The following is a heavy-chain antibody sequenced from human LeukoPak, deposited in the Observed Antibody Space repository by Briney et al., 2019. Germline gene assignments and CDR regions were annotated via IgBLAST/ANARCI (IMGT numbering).Heavy chain of an antibody. CDR3: ARVGIDYSNPNWFDP. Sequence: SVKVSCKASGGTFSSYAISWVRQAPGQGLEWMGGIIPIFGTANYAQKFQGRVTITADGSTSTAYMELSSLRSEDTAVYYCARVGIDYSNPNWFDPWGQGTLVTVSS. CDR2: IIPIFGTA. V-gene: IGHV1-69*13. D-gene: IGHD4-11*01. J-gene: IGHJ5*02. CDR1: GGTFSSYA.